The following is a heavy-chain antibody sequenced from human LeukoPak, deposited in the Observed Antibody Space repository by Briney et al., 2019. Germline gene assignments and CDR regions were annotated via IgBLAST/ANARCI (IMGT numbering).Heavy chain of an antibody. V-gene: IGHV4-34*01. CDR1: GGSFSGYY. Sequence: SETLSLTCAVYGGSFSGYYWSWIRQPPGKGLEWIGEINHSGGTNYNPSLKSRVTTSVDTSKNQFSLKLSSVTAADTAVYYCARGRVGYCSSTSCYNGRWTKANWFDPWGQGTLVTVSS. D-gene: IGHD2-2*02. CDR3: ARGRVGYCSSTSCYNGRWTKANWFDP. CDR2: INHSGGT. J-gene: IGHJ5*02.